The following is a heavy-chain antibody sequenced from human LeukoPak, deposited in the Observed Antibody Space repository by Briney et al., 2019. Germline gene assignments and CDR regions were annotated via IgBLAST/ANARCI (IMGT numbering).Heavy chain of an antibody. V-gene: IGHV3-23*01. D-gene: IGHD3-22*01. J-gene: IGHJ4*02. CDR2: ISDSGGRT. Sequence: GRSLRLSCAASGFTFSSYEMNWIRQAPGKGLEWVAGISDSGGRTNYADSVKGRFTVSRDSPKNTLYLQMNRLRAEDTALYFCANRGVVIRVILVGFHKEAYYFDSWGQGALVTVSS. CDR3: ANRGVVIRVILVGFHKEAYYFDS. CDR1: GFTFSSYE.